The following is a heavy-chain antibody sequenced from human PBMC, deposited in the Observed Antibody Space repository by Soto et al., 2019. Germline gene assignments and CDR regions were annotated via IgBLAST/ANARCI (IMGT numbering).Heavy chain of an antibody. CDR1: GYTFTSYG. V-gene: IGHV1-18*01. D-gene: IGHD2-2*01. J-gene: IGHJ6*02. Sequence: ASVKVSCKASGYTFTSYGISWVRQAPGQGLEWMGWISAYNGNTNYAQKLQGRVTMTTDTSTSTAYMELRSLRSDDTAVYYCAAQLYIVVVPAATRQRPYSYGMDVLGQRTTVPVSS. CDR3: AAQLYIVVVPAATRQRPYSYGMDV. CDR2: ISAYNGNT.